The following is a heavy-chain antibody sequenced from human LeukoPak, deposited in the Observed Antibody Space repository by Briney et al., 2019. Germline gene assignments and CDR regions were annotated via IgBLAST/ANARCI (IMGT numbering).Heavy chain of an antibody. Sequence: SETLSLTCAVYGGSFSGYYWSWIRQPPGKGLEWIGEINHSGSTNYNPSLKSRVTISVDTSKNQFSLRLSSVTAADTAVYYCARGAGYHYYYMDVWGKGTTVTVSS. CDR3: ARGAGYHYYYMDV. CDR1: GGSFSGYY. J-gene: IGHJ6*03. CDR2: INHSGST. V-gene: IGHV4-34*01.